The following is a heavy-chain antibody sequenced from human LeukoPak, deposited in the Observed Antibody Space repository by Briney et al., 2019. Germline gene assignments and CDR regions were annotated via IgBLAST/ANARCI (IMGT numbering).Heavy chain of an antibody. J-gene: IGHJ4*02. CDR1: GFTFSSYG. CDR2: IWYDGSNK. V-gene: IGHV3-33*08. D-gene: IGHD3-22*01. Sequence: GGSLRLSCAPSGFTFSSYGMHWVRQAPGKGLEWVAVIWYDGSNKYYADSVKGRFTISRDNSKNTLYLQMNSLRAEDTAVYYCAREGYYYDSSGYGPLDYWGQGTLVTVSS. CDR3: AREGYYYDSSGYGPLDY.